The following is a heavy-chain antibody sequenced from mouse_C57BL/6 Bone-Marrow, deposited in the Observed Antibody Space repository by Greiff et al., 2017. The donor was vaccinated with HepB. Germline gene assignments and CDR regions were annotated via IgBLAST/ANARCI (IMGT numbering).Heavy chain of an antibody. D-gene: IGHD1-1*01. CDR1: GYTFTSYW. Sequence: VQLQQPGAELVKPGASVKLSCKASGYTFTSYWMHWVKQRPGQGLEWIGMIHPNSGSTNYNEKFKSKATLTVDKSSSTAYMQLSSLTSEDSAVYYCAREGDYYYGSSYGGYWYVDVWGTGTTVTVSS. CDR2: IHPNSGST. V-gene: IGHV1-64*01. J-gene: IGHJ1*03. CDR3: AREGDYYYGSSYGGYWYVDV.